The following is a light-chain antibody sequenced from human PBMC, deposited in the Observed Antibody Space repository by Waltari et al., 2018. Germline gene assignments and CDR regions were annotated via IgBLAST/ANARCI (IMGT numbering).Light chain of an antibody. J-gene: IGKJ5*01. CDR3: QQYYTIPIT. CDR1: QNILYSSNNKNY. Sequence: NCKSSQNILYSSNNKNYLAWYQQKPGQPPKLLLYWASTRASGVPDRFSGSGSGTDFTLTISSLRTEDVAVYYCQQYYTIPITFGQGTRLEIK. V-gene: IGKV4-1*01. CDR2: WAS.